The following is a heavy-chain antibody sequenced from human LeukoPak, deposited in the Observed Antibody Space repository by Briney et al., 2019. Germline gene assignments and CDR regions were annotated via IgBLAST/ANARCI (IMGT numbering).Heavy chain of an antibody. D-gene: IGHD6-19*01. V-gene: IGHV4-59*01. CDR1: GGSFSSYY. CDR2: IYYSGST. CDR3: ARVTSGWTRFDY. Sequence: SETLSLTCAVYGGSFSSYYWSWIRQPPGEGLEWIGYIYYSGSTNYNPSLKSRVTISIDTSKNQFSLKLSSVTAADTAVYYCARVTSGWTRFDYWGQGTLVTVSS. J-gene: IGHJ4*02.